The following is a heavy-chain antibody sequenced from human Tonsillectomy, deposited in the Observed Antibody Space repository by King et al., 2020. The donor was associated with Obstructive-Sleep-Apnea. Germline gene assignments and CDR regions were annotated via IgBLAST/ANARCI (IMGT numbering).Heavy chain of an antibody. CDR1: GGSISSGAYY. CDR2: IYYSGST. Sequence: VQLQESGPGLVKPSQTLSLTCTVSGGSISSGAYYWSWLRQHPGKGLEWIGYIYYSGSTYYNPSLTRRVPLSVETSKNQFSLKLSSVTAADTAVYYCARDNGSGSYFPFDHWGQGTLVTVSS. CDR3: ARDNGSGSYFPFDH. D-gene: IGHD3-10*01. J-gene: IGHJ4*02. V-gene: IGHV4-31*03.